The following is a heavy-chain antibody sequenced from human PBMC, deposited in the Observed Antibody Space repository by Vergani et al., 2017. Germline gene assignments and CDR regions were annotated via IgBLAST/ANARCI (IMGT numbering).Heavy chain of an antibody. Sequence: EVQLVESGGGLVQPGGSLRLSCAASGFTFSSYWMSWVRQAPGKGLEWVANIKQDGSEKYYVDSVKGRFTISRDNAKNSLYLQMNSLRAEDTAVYYCAREKLHIVVVTAIRWFDPWGQGTLVTVSS. V-gene: IGHV3-7*01. CDR3: AREKLHIVVVTAIRWFDP. CDR1: GFTFSSYW. D-gene: IGHD2-21*02. CDR2: IKQDGSEK. J-gene: IGHJ5*02.